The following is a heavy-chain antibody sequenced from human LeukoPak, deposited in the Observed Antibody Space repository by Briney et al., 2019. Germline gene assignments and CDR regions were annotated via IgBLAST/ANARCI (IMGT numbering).Heavy chain of an antibody. CDR1: GGSTSSYY. CDR3: ARYDSGSSNDAFDI. V-gene: IGHV4-59*01. J-gene: IGHJ3*02. CDR2: IYTSGRT. D-gene: IGHD1-26*01. Sequence: SETLSLTCTVSGGSTSSYYWSWIRQPPGKGLEWIGYIYTSGRTNYNPSLKSRVTISVDTSKNQFSLKLSSVTAADTAVYYCARYDSGSSNDAFDIWGQGTMVTVSS.